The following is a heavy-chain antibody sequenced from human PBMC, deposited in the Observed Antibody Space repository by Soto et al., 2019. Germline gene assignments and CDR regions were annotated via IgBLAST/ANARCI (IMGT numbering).Heavy chain of an antibody. CDR1: DGYSISRSSF. J-gene: IGHJ4*02. CDR2: IYYVGHT. D-gene: IGHD3-22*01. V-gene: IGHV4-39*01. CDR3: AGLSPYASSGYDLDY. Sequence: SEDQSLTCSVADGYSISRSSFWSIIQQTPGKGLEWVGSIYYVGHTYYNASLGRRVTISVDTSKNQFSLKLRSVTAADTAVFYCAGLSPYASSGYDLDYWGQGTLVTGSS.